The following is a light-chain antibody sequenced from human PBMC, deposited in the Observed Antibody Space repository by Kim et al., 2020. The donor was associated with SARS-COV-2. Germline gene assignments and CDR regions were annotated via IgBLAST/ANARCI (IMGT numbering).Light chain of an antibody. CDR1: ESFLHSSGYDY. Sequence: ESASISRRSSESFLHSSGYDYLDWYVQKPGQSPQLLIYLGSNRASGVPDRFSGSGSGTDFTLKISRVEADDVGVYYCMQALLGRTFGQGTKVDIK. J-gene: IGKJ1*01. V-gene: IGKV2-28*01. CDR3: MQALLGRT. CDR2: LGS.